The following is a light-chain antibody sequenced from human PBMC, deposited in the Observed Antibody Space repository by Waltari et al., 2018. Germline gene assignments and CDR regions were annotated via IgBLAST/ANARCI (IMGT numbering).Light chain of an antibody. Sequence: DIQLTQSPSSLSASLGDRVTISCRATQAIGNSLVWYQQRPGEVPGLLIFAASTLQSGVSSRFSGSGSGTDFTLTISSLQPEDVGTYFYQNYGSDPVYTFGQGTRL. CDR3: QNYGSDPVYT. V-gene: IGKV1-27*01. CDR2: AAS. CDR1: QAIGNS. J-gene: IGKJ2*01.